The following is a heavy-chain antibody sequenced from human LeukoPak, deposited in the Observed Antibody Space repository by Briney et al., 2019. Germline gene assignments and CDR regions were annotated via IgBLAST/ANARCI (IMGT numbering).Heavy chain of an antibody. CDR3: AEDIMGMQLWFPDAFDI. D-gene: IGHD5-18*01. CDR2: ISWNSGSI. CDR1: GFTFDDYA. J-gene: IGHJ3*02. Sequence: GGSLRLSCAASGFTFDDYAMHWVRQAPGKGLEWVSGISWNSGSIGYADSVKGRFTISRDNAKNSLYLQMNSLRAEDTALYYCAEDIMGMQLWFPDAFDIWGQGTMVTVSS. V-gene: IGHV3-9*01.